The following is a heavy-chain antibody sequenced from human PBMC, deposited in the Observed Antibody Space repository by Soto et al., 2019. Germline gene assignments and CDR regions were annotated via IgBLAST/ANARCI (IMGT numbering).Heavy chain of an antibody. V-gene: IGHV3-30-3*01. CDR2: ILCDGSNK. CDR3: ARDRTWNYQGWFDP. J-gene: IGHJ5*02. Sequence: QVQLVESGGGVVQPGRSLRLSCAASGFTFSSYAMHWVRQAPGKGLEWVAGILCDGSNKYYADSVKGRFTISRDNSKNTLYLQMNSLRAEDTAVYYCARDRTWNYQGWFDPWGKGTLVTVSS. CDR1: GFTFSSYA. D-gene: IGHD1-7*01.